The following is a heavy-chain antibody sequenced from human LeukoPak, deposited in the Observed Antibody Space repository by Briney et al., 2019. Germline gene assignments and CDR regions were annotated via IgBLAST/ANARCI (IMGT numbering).Heavy chain of an antibody. V-gene: IGHV1-46*01. D-gene: IGHD2-2*01. CDR3: AREGPYCSSTSCYGGFDY. Sequence: APVKVSCKASGYTFTNHYMHWVRQAPEQGLEWMGIINPSGGSTSYAQKFQGRVTMTRDTSTSTVYMELSSLRSEDTAMYYCAREGPYCSSTSCYGGFDYWGQGTLVTVSS. CDR2: INPSGGST. J-gene: IGHJ4*02. CDR1: GYTFTNHY.